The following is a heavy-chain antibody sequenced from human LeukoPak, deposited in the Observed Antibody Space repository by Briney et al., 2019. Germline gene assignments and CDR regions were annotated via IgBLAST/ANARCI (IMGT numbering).Heavy chain of an antibody. V-gene: IGHV3-30*02. J-gene: IGHJ4*02. CDR1: GFTFSSYG. D-gene: IGHD6-6*01. CDR3: AKDHGSGKQLVGFSY. CDR2: IRYDGSNK. Sequence: GGSLRLYCAASGFTFSSYGMHWVRQAPGKGLEWVAFIRYDGSNKYYADSVKGRFTISRDNSKNTLYLQMNSLRAEDTAVYYCAKDHGSGKQLVGFSYWGQGTLGTVSS.